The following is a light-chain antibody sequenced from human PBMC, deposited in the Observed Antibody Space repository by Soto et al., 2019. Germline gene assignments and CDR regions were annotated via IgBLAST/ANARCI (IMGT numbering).Light chain of an antibody. CDR3: QQSYNTPRA. CDR1: QDISSY. CDR2: GAS. Sequence: DIQMTQSPSFLSASVGDRVTVTCRSSQDISSYLAWYQQKPGKAPKILIYGASTLQSGVPPRFGGSGSGTDFTLTISSLQPEDFATYYCQQSYNTPRAFGQGTKVDIK. V-gene: IGKV1-39*01. J-gene: IGKJ1*01.